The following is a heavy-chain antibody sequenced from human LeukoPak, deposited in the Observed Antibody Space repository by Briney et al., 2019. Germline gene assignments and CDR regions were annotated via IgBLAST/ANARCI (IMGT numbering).Heavy chain of an antibody. D-gene: IGHD1-26*01. J-gene: IGHJ4*02. CDR1: GGSISSYF. CDR3: ARHARRVGATPGSVRVLFDY. V-gene: IGHV4-59*08. CDR2: IFYSGST. Sequence: SETLSLTCTVSGGSISSYFWSWIRQPPGKGLEWIGYIFYSGSTNYNPSLKSRVTISVDTSKNQFSLKLSSVTAADTAVYYCARHARRVGATPGSVRVLFDYWGQGTLVTVSS.